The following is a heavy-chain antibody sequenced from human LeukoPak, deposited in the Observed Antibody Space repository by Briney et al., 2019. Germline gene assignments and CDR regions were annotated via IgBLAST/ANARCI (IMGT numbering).Heavy chain of an antibody. Sequence: SEPLSLTCTVSGGSISSYYWSWIRQPPGKGLEWIGYIYYSGSTNYNPSLKSRVTISVDTSKNQFSLKLSSVTAADTAVYYCARGGHIVVVTSYYFDYWGQGTLVTVSS. D-gene: IGHD2-21*02. J-gene: IGHJ4*02. CDR1: GGSISSYY. V-gene: IGHV4-59*01. CDR2: IYYSGST. CDR3: ARGGHIVVVTSYYFDY.